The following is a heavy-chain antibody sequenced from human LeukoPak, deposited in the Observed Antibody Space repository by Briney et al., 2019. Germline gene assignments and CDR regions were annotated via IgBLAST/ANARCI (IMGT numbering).Heavy chain of an antibody. CDR3: ARGETGTTTDAFDI. CDR2: ISSSSSYI. Sequence: GGSLRLSCAASGFTFSSYSMNWVRQAPGKGLEWVSSISSSSSYIYYADSVKGRFTISRDNAKNSLYLQMNSLGAEDTAVYYCARGETGTTTDAFDIWGQGTMVTVSS. D-gene: IGHD1-1*01. J-gene: IGHJ3*02. CDR1: GFTFSSYS. V-gene: IGHV3-21*01.